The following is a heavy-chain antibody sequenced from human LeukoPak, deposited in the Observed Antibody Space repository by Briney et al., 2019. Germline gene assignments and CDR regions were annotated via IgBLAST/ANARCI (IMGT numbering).Heavy chain of an antibody. CDR1: GGSISSYY. J-gene: IGHJ5*02. D-gene: IGHD2-15*01. V-gene: IGHV4-59*12. CDR3: AREIPIVVVAATPRWFDP. CDR2: IFYSGST. Sequence: SETLSLTCTVSGGSISSYYWSWIRQPPGKGLEWIGYIFYSGSTNYNPYLRSRVTISVDTSKNQFSLKLSSVTAADTAVYYCAREIPIVVVAATPRWFDPWGQGTLVTVSS.